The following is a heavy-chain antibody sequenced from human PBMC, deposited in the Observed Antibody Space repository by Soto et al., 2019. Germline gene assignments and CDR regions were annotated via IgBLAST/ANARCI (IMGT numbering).Heavy chain of an antibody. CDR3: AKESRFLEWLSYLDV. V-gene: IGHV3-30*18. Sequence: GGSLRLSCAASGFTFSSYGMHWVRQAPGKGLEWVAVISYDGSNKYYADSVKGRFTISRDNSKNTLYLQMNSLRAEDTAVYYCAKESRFLEWLSYLDVWGQGTTVTVSS. CDR2: ISYDGSNK. CDR1: GFTFSSYG. D-gene: IGHD3-3*01. J-gene: IGHJ6*02.